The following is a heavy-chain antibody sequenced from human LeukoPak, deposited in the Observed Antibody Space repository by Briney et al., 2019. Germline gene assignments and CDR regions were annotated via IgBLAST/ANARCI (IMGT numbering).Heavy chain of an antibody. J-gene: IGHJ4*02. D-gene: IGHD6-6*01. CDR1: GGSISSGSYY. CDR3: ARGSSSPLDY. Sequence: SETLSLTCTVSGGSISSGSYYWSWIRQPAGKGLEWIGRIYTSGSTNYNPSLKRRVTISVDTAKNQFSLKLSSVTAAATAVYYCARGSSSPLDYWGQGTLVTVSS. V-gene: IGHV4-61*02. CDR2: IYTSGST.